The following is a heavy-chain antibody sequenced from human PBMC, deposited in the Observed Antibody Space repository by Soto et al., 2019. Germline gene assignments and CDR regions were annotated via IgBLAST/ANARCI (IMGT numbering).Heavy chain of an antibody. CDR3: ALPGSGSYYLPNNWFDP. J-gene: IGHJ5*02. D-gene: IGHD3-10*01. Sequence: GASVKVSCKASGGTFSSYAISWVRQAPGQGLEWMGGIIPIFGTANYAQKFQGRVTITADESTSTAYMELSSLRSEDTAVYYCALPGSGSYYLPNNWFDPWGQGTLVTVS. CDR2: IIPIFGTA. V-gene: IGHV1-69*13. CDR1: GGTFSSYA.